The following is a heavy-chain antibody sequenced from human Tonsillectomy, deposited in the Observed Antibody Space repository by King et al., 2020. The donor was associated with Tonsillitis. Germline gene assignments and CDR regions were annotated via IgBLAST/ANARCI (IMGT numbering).Heavy chain of an antibody. CDR2: IKQDGGEK. V-gene: IGHV3-7*04. D-gene: IGHD6-19*01. CDR1: GFIFSNYW. Sequence: VQLVESGGGLVQPGGSLRLSCAASGFIFSNYWMNWVRQAPGKGLEWVAIIKQDGGEKYYVDSVKGRFTISRDNAQNSLYLQMNSLRADDTAVYYCVGGSGWLPDHWGQGTLVTVSS. J-gene: IGHJ4*02. CDR3: VGGSGWLPDH.